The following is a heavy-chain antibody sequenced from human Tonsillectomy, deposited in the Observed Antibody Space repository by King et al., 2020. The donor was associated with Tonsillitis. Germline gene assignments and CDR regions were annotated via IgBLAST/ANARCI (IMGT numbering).Heavy chain of an antibody. CDR1: GFTFSSYA. CDR2: ISYDGSNK. D-gene: IGHD4-17*01. CDR3: ARRDGALDYYYYGMDV. J-gene: IGHJ6*02. V-gene: IGHV3-30-3*01. Sequence: VQLVESGGGVVQPGRSLRLSYAASGFTFSSYAMHWVRQAPGKGLEWVATISYDGSNKYYTNSVKGLFTISRDNSTNTLYLQINSLRTEDTAVYYCARRDGALDYYYYGMDVWGQGTTVTVSS.